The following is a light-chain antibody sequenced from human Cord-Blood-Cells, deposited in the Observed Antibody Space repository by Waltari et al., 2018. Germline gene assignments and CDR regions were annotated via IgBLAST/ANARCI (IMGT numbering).Light chain of an antibody. V-gene: IGKV1-39*01. J-gene: IGKJ4*01. CDR1: PSISSY. Sequence: DIQMTQSPYSLSASVGDRVTITCRARPSISSYLNWYQQKPGKAPKLLIYAASSLQSGVPSRFSGSGSGTDFTLTISSLQPEDFATYYCQQSYSTPLTFGGGTKVEIK. CDR3: QQSYSTPLT. CDR2: AAS.